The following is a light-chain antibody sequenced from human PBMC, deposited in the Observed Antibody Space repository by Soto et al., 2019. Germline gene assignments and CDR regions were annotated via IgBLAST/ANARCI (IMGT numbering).Light chain of an antibody. CDR2: EDN. V-gene: IGLV6-57*04. Sequence: FMLTQPHSVAASPVKTVTISCTRSSGSIARDYVPWYQQRPGSAPTHIIYEDNQRAPGVPDRFSGSIDSSSNSASLTISGLKTEDEADYYCQSYDRSNHVIFGGGTKLTVL. CDR1: SGSIARDY. J-gene: IGLJ2*01. CDR3: QSYDRSNHVI.